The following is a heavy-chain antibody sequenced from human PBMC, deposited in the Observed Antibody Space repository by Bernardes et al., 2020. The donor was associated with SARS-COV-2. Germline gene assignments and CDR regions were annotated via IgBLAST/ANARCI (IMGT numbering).Heavy chain of an antibody. CDR2: ISGGSGYI. D-gene: IGHD3-3*01. J-gene: IGHJ6*01. CDR3: ASFDSRLLERYSGVGV. Sequence: GGSLRLSCAASGFTFSDYSMNWVRQAPGKGLEWVSSISGGSGYIHYADSVMGRFTISRDNAKNSLYLQMNSLKVEDTAVYYCASFDSRLLERYSGVGVWGQGTTVTVSS. CDR1: GFTFSDYS. V-gene: IGHV3-21*01.